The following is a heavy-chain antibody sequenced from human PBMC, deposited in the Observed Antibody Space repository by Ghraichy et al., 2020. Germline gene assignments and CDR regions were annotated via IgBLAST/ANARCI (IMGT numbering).Heavy chain of an antibody. V-gene: IGHV3-74*03. J-gene: IGHJ4*02. CDR1: GLTFRKYW. D-gene: IGHD4-17*01. Sequence: GGTLRLTCAAYGLTFRKYWMHWVRQAPGKGLMWLTRINGDGSSTTYADSMKGRFTISRDNAKDTLFLQMSSRRVDDTAVYYCVSDPVGTVTTRNYWGQGTLVTVSS. CDR2: INGDGSST. CDR3: VSDPVGTVTTRNY.